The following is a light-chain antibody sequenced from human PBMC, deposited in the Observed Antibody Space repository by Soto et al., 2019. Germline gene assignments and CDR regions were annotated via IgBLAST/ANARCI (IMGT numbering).Light chain of an antibody. CDR3: QQYYSTPQT. V-gene: IGKV4-1*01. CDR2: WAS. CDR1: QSVLYSSNNKNY. Sequence: DIAMTQSPDSLAVSLGERATINCKSSQSVLYSSNNKNYLAWYQQKPGQPPKLLIYWASTRESGVPDRFSGSGFGTDFTLTISSLQAEDVAVYYCQQYYSTPQTFGQGTKVEIK. J-gene: IGKJ1*01.